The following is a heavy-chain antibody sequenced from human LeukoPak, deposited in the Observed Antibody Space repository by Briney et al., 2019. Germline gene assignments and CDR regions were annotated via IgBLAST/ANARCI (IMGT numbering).Heavy chain of an antibody. CDR3: ARDLDYYDSSGNFDI. D-gene: IGHD3-22*01. V-gene: IGHV7-4-1*02. CDR1: GYTFTSYA. CDR2: INTNTGNP. J-gene: IGHJ3*02. Sequence: ASVKVSCKASGYTFTSYAMNWVRQAPGQGLEWMGWINTNTGNPTYAQGFTGRFVFSLDTSVSTAYLQISSLKAEDTAAYYCARDLDYYDSSGNFDIWGQGTMVTVSS.